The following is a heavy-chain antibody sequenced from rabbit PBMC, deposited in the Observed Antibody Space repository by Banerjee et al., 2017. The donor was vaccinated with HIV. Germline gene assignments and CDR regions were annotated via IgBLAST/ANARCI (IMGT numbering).Heavy chain of an antibody. CDR3: ARGGSAATAGYGSFKL. J-gene: IGHJ4*01. CDR1: GFSLSSYW. Sequence: QEQLEESGGGLVKPEGSLTLTCTASGFSLSSYWICWVRQAPGKGLEWIGCIYAGYGTTYYASWAKGRFTISKTSSTTVTLQMTSLTAADTATYFCARGGSAATAGYGSFKLWGPGTLVTVS. V-gene: IGHV1S45*01. CDR2: IYAGYGTT. D-gene: IGHD6-1*01.